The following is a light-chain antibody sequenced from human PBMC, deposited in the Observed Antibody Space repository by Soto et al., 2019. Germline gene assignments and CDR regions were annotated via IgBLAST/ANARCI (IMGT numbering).Light chain of an antibody. V-gene: IGKV3-15*01. Sequence: EIVMTQSPTTLSVSPGERATLSCRASQSVSTNLAWYQQKLGQAPRLLIYGASTTATGIPARFSESGSGTGFTLKISTLQCEDFAVYYCQRYDNWPQTFGQGTKLDI. CDR2: GAS. CDR3: QRYDNWPQT. CDR1: QSVSTN. J-gene: IGKJ1*01.